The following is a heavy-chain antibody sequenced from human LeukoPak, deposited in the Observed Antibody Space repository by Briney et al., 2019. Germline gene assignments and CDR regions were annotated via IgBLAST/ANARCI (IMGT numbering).Heavy chain of an antibody. CDR1: GFISTNTW. CDR2: IKSKYNGGPT. Sequence: GGSLRLSCAASGFISTNTWMSWVRQAPGKGLEWVGRIKSKYNGGPTDYAPPVTGRFTISRDDSKNTLYLQMSSLKTDDTAIYYCASDRADYWGQGTLVTVSS. V-gene: IGHV3-15*01. CDR3: ASDRADY. J-gene: IGHJ4*02.